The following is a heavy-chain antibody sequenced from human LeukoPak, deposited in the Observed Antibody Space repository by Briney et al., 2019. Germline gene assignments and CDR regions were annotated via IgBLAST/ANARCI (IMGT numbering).Heavy chain of an antibody. Sequence: ASVKVSCKASGYTFTGYYMHWVRQAPGQGLEWMGWINPNSGGTNYAQKFQGRVTMTRDTSISTAYMELSRLRSDDTAVYYCARDQEVGDYPRVMGYWGQGTLATVSS. CDR2: INPNSGGT. CDR1: GYTFTGYY. J-gene: IGHJ4*02. D-gene: IGHD4-17*01. CDR3: ARDQEVGDYPRVMGY. V-gene: IGHV1-2*02.